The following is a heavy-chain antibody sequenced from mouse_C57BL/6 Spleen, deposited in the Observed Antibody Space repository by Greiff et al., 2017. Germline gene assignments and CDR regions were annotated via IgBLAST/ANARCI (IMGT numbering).Heavy chain of an antibody. J-gene: IGHJ2*01. D-gene: IGHD1-1*01. CDR3: ASGYYGNCDY. CDR1: GYTFTDYN. Sequence: EVQLQQSGPELVKPGASVKMSCKASGYTFTDYNMHWVKQSHGKSLEWIGYINPNNGGTSYNQKFKGKATLTVNKSSSTAYMELRSLTSEDAAVYYCASGYYGNCDYWGQGTTLTVSS. V-gene: IGHV1-22*01. CDR2: INPNNGGT.